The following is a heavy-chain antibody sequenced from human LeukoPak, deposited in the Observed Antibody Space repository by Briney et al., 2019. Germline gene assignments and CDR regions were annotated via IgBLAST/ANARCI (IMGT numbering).Heavy chain of an antibody. V-gene: IGHV1-2*02. CDR3: ARESIGSGSYPDY. D-gene: IGHD3-10*01. CDR2: INPNSGGT. J-gene: IGHJ4*02. Sequence: ASVKVSCKASGYTFTSYGISWVRQAPGQGLEWMGWINPNSGGTNYAQKFQGRVTMTRDTSISTAYMELSRLRSDDTAVYYCARESIGSGSYPDYWGQGTLVTVSS. CDR1: GYTFTSYG.